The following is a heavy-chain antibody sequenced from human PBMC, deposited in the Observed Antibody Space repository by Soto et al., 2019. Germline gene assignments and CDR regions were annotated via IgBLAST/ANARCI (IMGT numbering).Heavy chain of an antibody. CDR2: IYYSGST. CDR3: ARQVPAAIRLGWFDP. Sequence: PSETLSLTCTVSGGSISRSTYYWGWIRQPPGKGLEWIGSIYYSGSTYYRPSLKSRVTISVDTSKNQFSLKLSSVTAADTAVYYCARQVPAAIRLGWFDPWGQGTLVNVS. J-gene: IGHJ5*02. CDR1: GGSISRSTYY. V-gene: IGHV4-39*01. D-gene: IGHD2-2*02.